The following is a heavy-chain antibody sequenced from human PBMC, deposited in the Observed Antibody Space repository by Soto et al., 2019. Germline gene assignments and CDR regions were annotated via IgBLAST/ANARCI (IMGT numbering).Heavy chain of an antibody. CDR1: GFSLSTSGMC. CDR3: ARIRIAALGYYFDY. Sequence: GSGPTLVNPTQTLTLTCTFSGFSLSTSGMCVSWIRQPPGKALEWLALIDWDDDKYYSTSLKTRLTISKDTSKNQAVLTMTNMDPVDTATYYCARIRIAALGYYFDYWGQGTLVTVSS. J-gene: IGHJ4*02. D-gene: IGHD6-6*01. V-gene: IGHV2-70*01. CDR2: IDWDDDK.